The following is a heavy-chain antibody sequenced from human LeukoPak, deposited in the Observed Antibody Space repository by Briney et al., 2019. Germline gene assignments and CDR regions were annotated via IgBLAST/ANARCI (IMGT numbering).Heavy chain of an antibody. CDR1: GGSFSGYY. V-gene: IGHV4-34*01. Sequence: PSETLSLTCAVYGGSFSGYYWSWIRQPPGKGLEWIGEINHSGSTNYNPSLKSRVTISVDTSKNQFSLKLSSVTAADTAVYYCARQHVLLWFGDREEGMYYFDYWGQGTLVTVSS. CDR2: INHSGST. J-gene: IGHJ4*02. CDR3: ARQHVLLWFGDREEGMYYFDY. D-gene: IGHD3-10*01.